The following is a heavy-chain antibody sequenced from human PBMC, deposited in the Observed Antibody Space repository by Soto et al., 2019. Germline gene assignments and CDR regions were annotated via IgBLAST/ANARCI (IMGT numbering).Heavy chain of an antibody. CDR3: ARVATARGPYYFDY. CDR2: IYYSGST. J-gene: IGHJ4*02. Sequence: PSETLSLTCTVSCGSISSYYWSWIRQPPGKGLEWIGYIYYSGSTNYNPSPKSRVTISVDTSKNQFSLKLSSVTAAGTAVYYCARVATARGPYYFDYWGQGTLVTVSS. D-gene: IGHD3-10*01. V-gene: IGHV4-59*01. CDR1: CGSISSYY.